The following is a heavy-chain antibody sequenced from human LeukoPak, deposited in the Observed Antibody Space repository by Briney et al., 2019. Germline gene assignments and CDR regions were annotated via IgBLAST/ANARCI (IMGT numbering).Heavy chain of an antibody. Sequence: PGGSLRPSCAASGFTFSSYEMNWVRQAPGEGLEWVSYISSSGSTIYYADSVKGRFTISRDNAKNSLYLQMNSLRAEDTAVYYCAKMADGMDVWGQGTTVTVSS. CDR2: ISSSGSTI. J-gene: IGHJ6*02. V-gene: IGHV3-48*03. CDR3: AKMADGMDV. CDR1: GFTFSSYE. D-gene: IGHD5-24*01.